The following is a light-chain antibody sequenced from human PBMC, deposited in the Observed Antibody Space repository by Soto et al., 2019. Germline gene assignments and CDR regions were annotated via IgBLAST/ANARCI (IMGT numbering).Light chain of an antibody. CDR3: SLYTSENAYV. Sequence: QSVMTQPTSVSGSPGQSVTISCTGTSTDFVGYNRVSWYQQPPGTAPKLVIYEVSKRPSGVPDRFSGSKSGNTASLTISGLQAADEADYYCSLYTSENAYVFGTGTKV. V-gene: IGLV2-18*01. CDR1: STDFVGYNR. CDR2: EVS. J-gene: IGLJ1*01.